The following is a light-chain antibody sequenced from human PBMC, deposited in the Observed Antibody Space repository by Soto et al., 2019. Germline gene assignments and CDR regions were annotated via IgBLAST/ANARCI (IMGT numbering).Light chain of an antibody. Sequence: DIVMTQSPDSLAVSLGERATINCKSSQSVLYSSNNKNYLAWYQQKPGQPPKLLIYWASTRESGVPDRFSGSGSGTDFTLTISSLQAEDVAVDYCQQQFSTPLTFGGGTKVEIK. CDR2: WAS. V-gene: IGKV4-1*01. CDR3: QQQFSTPLT. CDR1: QSVLYSSNNKNY. J-gene: IGKJ4*01.